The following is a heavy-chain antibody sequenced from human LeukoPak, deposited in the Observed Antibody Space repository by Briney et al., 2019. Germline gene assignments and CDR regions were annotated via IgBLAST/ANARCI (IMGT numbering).Heavy chain of an antibody. D-gene: IGHD2-15*01. CDR2: FDPEDGET. J-gene: IGHJ4*02. CDR1: GYTLTELS. V-gene: IGHV1-24*01. CDR3: ATFGVVAATFGY. Sequence: ASVKVSCKVSGYTLTELSMHWVRQAPGKGLEWMGGFDPEDGETIYAQKFQGRVTMTEDTSTDTAYMELSSLRSEDTAVYYCATFGVVAATFGYWGQGTLVTVSS.